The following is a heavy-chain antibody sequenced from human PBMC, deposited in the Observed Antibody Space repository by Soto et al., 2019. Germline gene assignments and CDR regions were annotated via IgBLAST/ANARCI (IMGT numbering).Heavy chain of an antibody. CDR1: GGSISSSSYY. J-gene: IGHJ4*02. CDR2: IYYSGST. V-gene: IGHV4-39*01. Sequence: SETLSLTCTVSGGSISSSSYYWGWIRQPPGKGLEWIGSIYYSGSTYYNPSLKSRVTISVDTSKNQFSLKLSSVTAADTAVYYCARHQGPRRSSRHKYYFDYWGQGTLVTVSS. D-gene: IGHD6-13*01. CDR3: ARHQGPRRSSRHKYYFDY.